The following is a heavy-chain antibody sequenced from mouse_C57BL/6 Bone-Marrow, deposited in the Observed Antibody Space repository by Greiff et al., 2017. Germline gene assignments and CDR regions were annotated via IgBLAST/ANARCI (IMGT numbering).Heavy chain of an antibody. CDR3: ARPIYYDYTWYFDV. D-gene: IGHD2-4*01. Sequence: EVKLLQSGGGLVQPGGSLKLSCAASGIDFSRYWMSWVRRAPGKGLEWIGEINPDSSTINYAPSLKDKFIISRDNAKNTLYLQMSKVRSEDTALYYCARPIYYDYTWYFDVWGTGTTVTVSS. CDR1: GIDFSRYW. V-gene: IGHV4-1*01. J-gene: IGHJ1*03. CDR2: INPDSSTI.